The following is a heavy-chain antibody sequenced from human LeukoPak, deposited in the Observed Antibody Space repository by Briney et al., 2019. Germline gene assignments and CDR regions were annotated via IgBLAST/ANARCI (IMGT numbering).Heavy chain of an antibody. Sequence: SETLSLTCGVSGYSINDCYFWGWLRQPPGKGLEWIATLHHPDITHYNPSLDSRVTISLDRSKNQFSLRLSSVTAADTAIYYCARERGHQLLPPTWTHTGIFDFWGQGSLVTVSS. CDR2: LHHPDIT. V-gene: IGHV4-38-2*02. J-gene: IGHJ4*02. CDR1: GYSINDCYF. D-gene: IGHD2-8*02. CDR3: ARERGHQLLPPTWTHTGIFDF.